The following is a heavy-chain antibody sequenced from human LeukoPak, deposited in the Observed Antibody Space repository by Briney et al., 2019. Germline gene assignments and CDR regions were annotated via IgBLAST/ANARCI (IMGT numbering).Heavy chain of an antibody. J-gene: IGHJ4*02. Sequence: GESLRISCKGSGYSFNSYWIGWVRQMPGKGLEWMGIIYPGDSETKYSPSFQGQVTISADRSITTAYLQWSSLKASDTALYYCARQGLPGAIDYWGQGTLVTVSS. CDR3: ARQGLPGAIDY. CDR2: IYPGDSET. D-gene: IGHD2-15*01. V-gene: IGHV5-51*01. CDR1: GYSFNSYW.